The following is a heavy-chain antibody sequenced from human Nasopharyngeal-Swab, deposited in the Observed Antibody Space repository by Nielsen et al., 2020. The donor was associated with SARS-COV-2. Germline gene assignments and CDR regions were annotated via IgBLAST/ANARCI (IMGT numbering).Heavy chain of an antibody. D-gene: IGHD3-3*01. Sequence: ASVKVSCKASGYTVTSYGISWVRQAPGQGLEWMGWISAYNGNTNYAQKFQGRVTMTTDTSTSTAYMELRSLRSDDTAVYYCARDLRITIFGVVTSYYYYYGMDVWGQGTTVTVSS. CDR1: GYTVTSYG. CDR2: ISAYNGNT. J-gene: IGHJ6*02. V-gene: IGHV1-18*01. CDR3: ARDLRITIFGVVTSYYYYYGMDV.